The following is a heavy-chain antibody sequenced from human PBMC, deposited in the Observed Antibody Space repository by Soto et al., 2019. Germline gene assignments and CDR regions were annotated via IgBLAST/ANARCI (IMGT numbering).Heavy chain of an antibody. Sequence: ASVKNSCKASGYTFTSLGISWVRQAPGQGLEWMGWISAYNGNTNYAQKLQGRVTMTTDTSTSTAYMELRSLRSDDTAVYYCARDPSLEYYYDSSGYDGAFDIWG. D-gene: IGHD3-22*01. V-gene: IGHV1-18*01. CDR1: GYTFTSLG. CDR3: ARDPSLEYYYDSSGYDGAFDI. J-gene: IGHJ3*02. CDR2: ISAYNGNT.